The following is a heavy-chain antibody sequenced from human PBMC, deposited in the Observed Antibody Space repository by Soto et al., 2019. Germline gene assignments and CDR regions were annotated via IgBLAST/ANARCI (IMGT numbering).Heavy chain of an antibody. Sequence: SETLSLTCTVSGASLTSSSYYWDWVRQPPGKGLEWIGTIYYSGDTYYNPSLKSHVTISVDPSNNQFSLRLSSVTAADTAIYFCAGGSGSYHFPDIWGQGALVTVSS. J-gene: IGHJ1*01. D-gene: IGHD3-22*01. CDR1: GASLTSSSYY. CDR3: AGGSGSYHFPDI. CDR2: IYYSGDT. V-gene: IGHV4-39*01.